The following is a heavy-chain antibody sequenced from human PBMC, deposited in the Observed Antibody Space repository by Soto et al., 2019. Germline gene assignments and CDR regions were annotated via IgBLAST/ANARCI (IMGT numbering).Heavy chain of an antibody. CDR2: IYYSGST. V-gene: IGHV4-59*01. D-gene: IGHD3-9*01. CDR1: GGSISSYY. CDR3: AGGGDILTGPYYYYGMDV. J-gene: IGHJ6*02. Sequence: PSETVSLTCTVSGGSISSYYWSWIRQPPGKGLEWIGYIYYSGSTNYNPSLKSRVTISVDTSKNQFSLKLSSVTAADTAVYYCAGGGDILTGPYYYYGMDVWGQGTTVTVSS.